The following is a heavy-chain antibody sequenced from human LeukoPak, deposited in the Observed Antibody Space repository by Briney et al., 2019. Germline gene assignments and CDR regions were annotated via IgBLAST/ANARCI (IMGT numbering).Heavy chain of an antibody. CDR3: ARPRVPAAMRDYYYGMDV. CDR2: IIPIFGTA. D-gene: IGHD2-2*01. V-gene: IGHV1-69*13. CDR1: GGTFSSYA. Sequence: GASVKVSCKASGGTFSSYAISWVRQAPGQGLEWMGGIIPIFGTANYAQKFQGRVTITADESTSTAYMELSSLRSEDTAVYYCARPRVPAAMRDYYYGMDVWGQGTTVTVSS. J-gene: IGHJ6*02.